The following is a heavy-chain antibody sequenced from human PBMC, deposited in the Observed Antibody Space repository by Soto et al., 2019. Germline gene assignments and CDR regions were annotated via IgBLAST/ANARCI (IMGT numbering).Heavy chain of an antibody. D-gene: IGHD1-26*01. V-gene: IGHV4-34*01. CDR2: INHSGST. CDR3: ARWAPSRGHYGMDV. J-gene: IGHJ6*02. Sequence: SETLSLTCAVYGASFSGYYWSWIRQPPGKGLEWIGEINHSGSTNYNPSLKSRVTIPVDTSKNQFSLKLSSVTAADTAVYYCARWAPSRGHYGMDVWGQGTTVTVSS. CDR1: GASFSGYY.